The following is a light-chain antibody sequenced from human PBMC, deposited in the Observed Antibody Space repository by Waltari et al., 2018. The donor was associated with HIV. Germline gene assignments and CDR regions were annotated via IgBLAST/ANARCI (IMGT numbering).Light chain of an antibody. V-gene: IGKV4-1*01. CDR1: RSGFQNPNSQNY. CDR2: WSS. CDR3: QQYYSLPTT. J-gene: IGKJ4*01. Sequence: DFVMLQSPDSLAVAVGERVPINCRPGRSGFQNPNSQNYLAWYQQKPGKPPRVLIYWSSTRAGGVPDRFSGSGSGTDFSLTISGLQADDVALYYCQQYYSLPTTFGGGTKVEIK.